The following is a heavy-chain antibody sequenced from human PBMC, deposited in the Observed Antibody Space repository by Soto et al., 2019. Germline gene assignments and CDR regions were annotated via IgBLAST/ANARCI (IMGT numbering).Heavy chain of an antibody. V-gene: IGHV1-3*01. D-gene: IGHD2-15*01. CDR3: ARSHVVVVAATLDY. CDR2: INAGNGNT. J-gene: IGHJ4*02. CDR1: GYTLTSYA. Sequence: ASVKVSCQASGYTLTSYAMHWVRQAPGQRLEWMGWINAGNGNTKYSQKFQGRVTITRDTSASTAYMELSSLRSEDTAVYYRARSHVVVVAATLDYWGQGTLVTVSS.